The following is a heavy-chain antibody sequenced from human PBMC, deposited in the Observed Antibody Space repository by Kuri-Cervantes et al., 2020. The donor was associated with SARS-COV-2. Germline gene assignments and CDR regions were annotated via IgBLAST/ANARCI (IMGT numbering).Heavy chain of an antibody. CDR1: GFTFSSYS. D-gene: IGHD3/OR15-3a*01. J-gene: IGHJ4*02. CDR2: IDHSGNT. V-gene: IGHV4-34*01. CDR3: ARAPPFWTGYSNDY. Sequence: GSLRLSCAASGFTFSSYSMNWVRQAPGKGLEWIGEIDHSGNTNYNPSLKDRITISIDTSQNQFSLKLTSVTAADTAVYYCARAPPFWTGYSNDYWGQGTLVTVSS.